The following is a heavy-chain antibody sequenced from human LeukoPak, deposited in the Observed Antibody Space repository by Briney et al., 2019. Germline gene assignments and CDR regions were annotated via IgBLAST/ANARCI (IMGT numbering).Heavy chain of an antibody. CDR3: AVRNYAFDY. V-gene: IGHV3-7*01. Sequence: GWSLTLSCAGTGFTYSNYWLSWVRQAAGKGLEWVANIKEDGSEKYYADSVKGRFTIPRDNPKQSLDLQINSLRAEDRAVYYCAVRNYAFDYWGQGTLVTVSS. J-gene: IGHJ4*02. CDR2: IKEDGSEK. CDR1: GFTYSNYW. D-gene: IGHD4-11*01.